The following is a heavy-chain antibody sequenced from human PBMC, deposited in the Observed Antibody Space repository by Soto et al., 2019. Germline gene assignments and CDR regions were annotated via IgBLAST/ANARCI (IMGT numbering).Heavy chain of an antibody. CDR3: AKDRIGGVTIFGVVITPLDY. J-gene: IGHJ4*02. D-gene: IGHD3-3*01. CDR1: GFTFSSYG. V-gene: IGHV3-30*18. CDR2: ISYDGSNK. Sequence: GGSLRLSCAASGFTFSSYGMHWVRQAPGKGLEWVAVISYDGSNKYYADSVKGRFTISRDNSKNTLYLQMNSLRAEDTAVYYCAKDRIGGVTIFGVVITPLDYWGQGTLVTVSS.